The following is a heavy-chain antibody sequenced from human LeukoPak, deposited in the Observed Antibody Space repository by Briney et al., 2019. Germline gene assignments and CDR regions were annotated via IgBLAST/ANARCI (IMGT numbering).Heavy chain of an antibody. D-gene: IGHD6-19*01. J-gene: IGHJ4*02. V-gene: IGHV4-34*01. CDR2: INHRGST. CDR1: GGSFSDYY. Sequence: SETLSLTCAVYGGSFSDYYWSWIRQPPGKGLEWIGEINHRGSTNYTPSLKSRVTVSVDTSKNQFSLKLSSVTAADTAVYFCARGDPRRYSSACFYDFDHWGQGSLVTVSS. CDR3: ARGDPRRYSSACFYDFDH.